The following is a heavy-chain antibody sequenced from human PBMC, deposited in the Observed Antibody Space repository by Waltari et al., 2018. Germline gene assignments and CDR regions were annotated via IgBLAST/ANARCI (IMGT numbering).Heavy chain of an antibody. D-gene: IGHD2-2*01. CDR1: GYTLTEFS. V-gene: IGHV1-24*01. CDR2: FDHEDGET. CDR3: ATGRPGDCSSTGCSIFDY. Sequence: QVQLVQSGAEVKKPGASVKVSCKVSGYTLTEFSMHWVRQAPVKGREWMGGFDHEDGETIYVQKFQGRVTMTEDTSTDTAYMELSSLRSEDTAVYYCATGRPGDCSSTGCSIFDYWGQGTLVTVSS. J-gene: IGHJ4*02.